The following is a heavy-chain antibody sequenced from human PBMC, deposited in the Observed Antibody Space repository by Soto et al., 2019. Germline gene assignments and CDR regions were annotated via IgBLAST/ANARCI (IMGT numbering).Heavy chain of an antibody. CDR2: IYYSGST. J-gene: IGHJ4*02. D-gene: IGHD3-10*01. CDR1: GGSISSGDYY. V-gene: IGHV4-30-4*01. CDR3: ARGAFSSSMVRGGAYLGY. Sequence: PSETLSLTCTVSGGSISSGDYYWSWIRQPPGKGLEWIGYIYYSGSTYYNPSLKSRVTISVDTSKNQFSLKLSSVTAADTAVYYCARGAFSSSMVRGGAYLGYWGQGTLVTVSS.